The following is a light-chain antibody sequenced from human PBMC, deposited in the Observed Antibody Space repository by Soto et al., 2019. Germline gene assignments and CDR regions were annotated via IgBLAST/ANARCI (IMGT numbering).Light chain of an antibody. Sequence: QSVLTQPPSVSGAAGQRVTISCTWSSSNIGARYDVHWYQQLPGTAPKLLIYGNNNRPSGVPDRFSGSKSGTSASLAITGLQAEDEADYYSQSYDSSLRRLFGGGTKLTVL. CDR1: SSNIGARYD. V-gene: IGLV1-40*01. CDR2: GNN. CDR3: QSYDSSLRRL. J-gene: IGLJ2*01.